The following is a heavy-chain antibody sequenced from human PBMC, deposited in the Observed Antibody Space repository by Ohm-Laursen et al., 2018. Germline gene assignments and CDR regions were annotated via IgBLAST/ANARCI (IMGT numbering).Heavy chain of an antibody. V-gene: IGHV3-9*01. CDR3: ARELFWSGYYGPFDY. D-gene: IGHD3-3*01. CDR1: GFTFDDYA. J-gene: IGHJ4*02. Sequence: SLRLSCAASGFTFDDYAMHWVRQAPGKGLEWVSGISWNSGSIGYADSVKGRFTISRDNAKNSLYLQMNSLRAEDTAVYYCARELFWSGYYGPFDYWGQGTLVTVSS. CDR2: ISWNSGSI.